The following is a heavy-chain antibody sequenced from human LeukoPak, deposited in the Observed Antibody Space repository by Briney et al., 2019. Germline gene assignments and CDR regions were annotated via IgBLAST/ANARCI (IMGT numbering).Heavy chain of an antibody. CDR2: IYYSGST. D-gene: IGHD3-3*01. Sequence: SETLSLTCTVSGGSISSYYWSWIRQPPGKGLEWIGYIYYSGSTNYNPSLKSRATISVDTSKNQFSLKLSSVTAADTAVYYCASLRYDFWSGYYLGLDYWGQGTLVTVSS. J-gene: IGHJ4*02. CDR1: GGSISSYY. CDR3: ASLRYDFWSGYYLGLDY. V-gene: IGHV4-59*01.